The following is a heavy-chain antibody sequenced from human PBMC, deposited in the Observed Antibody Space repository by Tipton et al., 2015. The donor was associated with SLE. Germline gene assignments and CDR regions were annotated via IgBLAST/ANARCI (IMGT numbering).Heavy chain of an antibody. J-gene: IGHJ4*02. V-gene: IGHV3-64*04. CDR2: ITSNGGST. CDR1: GFTFSSYA. Sequence: GSLRLSCSASGFTFSSYAMYWVRQAPGKGLEYVSAITSNGGSTYYADSVKGRFTISRDNSKNTLYLQMNSLRAEDTAVYYCARGVDFWSGPYYFDYWGQGTLVTVSS. D-gene: IGHD3-3*01. CDR3: ARGVDFWSGPYYFDY.